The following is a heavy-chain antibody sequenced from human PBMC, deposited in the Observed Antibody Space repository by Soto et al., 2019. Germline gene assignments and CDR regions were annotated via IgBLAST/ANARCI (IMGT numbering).Heavy chain of an antibody. CDR2: IYHSGST. D-gene: IGHD3-16*01. Sequence: PSATLSLTCAVSGGSISSSNWWSWVRQPPGKGLEWIGEIYHSGSTNYNPSLKSRVTISVDKSKNQFSLKLSSVTAADTAVYYCARYFRHDYAHFDYWGQGTLVTVSS. J-gene: IGHJ4*02. V-gene: IGHV4-4*02. CDR1: GGSISSSNW. CDR3: ARYFRHDYAHFDY.